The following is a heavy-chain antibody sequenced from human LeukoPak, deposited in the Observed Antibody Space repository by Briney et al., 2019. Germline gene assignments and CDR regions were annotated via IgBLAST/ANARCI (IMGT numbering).Heavy chain of an antibody. CDR2: IYYSGST. D-gene: IGHD6-13*01. V-gene: IGHV4-39*01. CDR1: GGSISSSSYY. J-gene: IGHJ4*02. Sequence: SETLSLTCTVSGGSISSSSYYWGWIRQPPGKGLEWIGSIYYSGSTYYNPSLKSRVTISVDTSKNQFSLKLSSVTAADTAVYYCASPSIAAAGTWDYWGQGTLVTVSS. CDR3: ASPSIAAAGTWDY.